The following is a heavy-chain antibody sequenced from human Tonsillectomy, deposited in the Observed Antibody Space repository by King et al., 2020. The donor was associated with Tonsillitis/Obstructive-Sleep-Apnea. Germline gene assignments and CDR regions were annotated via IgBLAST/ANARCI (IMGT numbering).Heavy chain of an antibody. J-gene: IGHJ3*02. V-gene: IGHV1-18*04. Sequence: LVHSVAYVKKPWASVKVSCKASGYTFTNYGISWVRQAPGQGLEWMGWISAYNGNTNYAQRLQGRVTMTTDTSTSTAYMDLRSLRSDDTAVYYCARVQGDAFDIWGQGTMVTVSS. CDR3: ARVQGDAFDI. CDR1: GYTFTNYG. CDR2: ISAYNGNT.